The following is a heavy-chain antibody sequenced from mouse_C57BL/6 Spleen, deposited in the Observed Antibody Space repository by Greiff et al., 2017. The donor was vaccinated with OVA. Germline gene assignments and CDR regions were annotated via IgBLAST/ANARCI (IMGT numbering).Heavy chain of an antibody. Sequence: EVQLVESGPGLAKPSQTLSLTCSVTGYSITSDYWNWIRKFPGNKLEYMGYISYSGSTYYNPSLKSRISITRDTSKNQYYLQLNSVTTEDTATYYCARYCYYGSSYVPWFAYWGQGTLVTVSA. CDR3: ARYCYYGSSYVPWFAY. J-gene: IGHJ3*01. CDR2: ISYSGST. D-gene: IGHD1-1*01. V-gene: IGHV3-8*01. CDR1: GYSITSDY.